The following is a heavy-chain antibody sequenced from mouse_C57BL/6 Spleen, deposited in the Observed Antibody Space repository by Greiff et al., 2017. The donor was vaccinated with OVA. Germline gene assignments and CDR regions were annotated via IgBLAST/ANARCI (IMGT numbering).Heavy chain of an antibody. CDR1: GYAFSSSW. J-gene: IGHJ4*01. CDR2: IYPGDGDT. Sequence: VKLMESGPELVKPGASVKISCKASGYAFSSSWMNWVKQRPGKGLEWIGRIYPGDGDTNYNGKFKGKATLTADKSSSTAYMQLSSLTSEDSAVYFCALYDYDHYAMDYWGQGTSVTGSS. D-gene: IGHD2-4*01. CDR3: ALYDYDHYAMDY. V-gene: IGHV1-82*01.